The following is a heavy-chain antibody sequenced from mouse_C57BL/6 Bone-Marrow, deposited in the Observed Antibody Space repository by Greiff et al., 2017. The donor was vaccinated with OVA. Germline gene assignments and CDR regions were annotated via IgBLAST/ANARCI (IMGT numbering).Heavy chain of an antibody. CDR1: GYAFTNYL. D-gene: IGHD3-2*02. CDR3: ARWKGGGTAQARFAY. V-gene: IGHV1-54*01. J-gene: IGHJ3*01. Sequence: VQLQQSGAELVRPGTSVKVSCKASGYAFTNYLIEWVKQRPGQGLEWIGVINPGSGGTNYNEKFKGKATLTADKSSSTAYMQLSSLTSEDSAVYFCARWKGGGTAQARFAYWCQGTLVTVSA. CDR2: INPGSGGT.